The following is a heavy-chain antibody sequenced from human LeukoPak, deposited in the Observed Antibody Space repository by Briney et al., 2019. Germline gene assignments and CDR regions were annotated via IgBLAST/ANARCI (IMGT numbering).Heavy chain of an antibody. CDR2: INPSGGST. D-gene: IGHD6-13*01. Sequence: ASVKVSCKASGYTFTSSDMYWVRQTPGQGPEWMGIINPSGGSTTYAQKFQGGVTMTRDTSTSTVYMELSSLRSDDTAVYYCARRYAAAADYWGQGTVVADSS. V-gene: IGHV1-46*01. CDR3: ARRYAAAADY. J-gene: IGHJ4*02. CDR1: GYTFTSSD.